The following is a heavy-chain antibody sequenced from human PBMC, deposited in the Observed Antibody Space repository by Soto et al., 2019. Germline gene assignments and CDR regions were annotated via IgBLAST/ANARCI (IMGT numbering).Heavy chain of an antibody. Sequence: PGGSLRLSCAASGFTFSSYGMHWVRQAPGKGLEWVAVISYDGSNKYYADSVKGRFTISRDNSKNTLYLQMNSLRAEDTAVYYCAKGSVARQLGKYYYYYYGMDVWGQGTTVTVSS. V-gene: IGHV3-30*18. CDR2: ISYDGSNK. CDR1: GFTFSSYG. CDR3: AKGSVARQLGKYYYYYYGMDV. D-gene: IGHD5-18*01. J-gene: IGHJ6*02.